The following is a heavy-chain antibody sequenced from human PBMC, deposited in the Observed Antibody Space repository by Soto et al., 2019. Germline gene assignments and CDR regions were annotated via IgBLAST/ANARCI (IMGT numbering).Heavy chain of an antibody. CDR2: IYPGDSDT. CDR3: ARHHGSPGSYFGMDV. D-gene: IGHD6-13*01. Sequence: ESLKISCKGSGYSFTSYWINWVRQMPGKGLEWMGIIYPGDSDTRYSPSFQGQVTISADKSISTAYLQWRSLKASDTAMYYCARHHGSPGSYFGMDVWGQGTTGTVSS. CDR1: GYSFTSYW. J-gene: IGHJ6*02. V-gene: IGHV5-51*01.